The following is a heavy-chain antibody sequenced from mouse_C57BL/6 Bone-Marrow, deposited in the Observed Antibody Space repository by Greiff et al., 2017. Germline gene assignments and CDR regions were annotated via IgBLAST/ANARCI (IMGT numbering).Heavy chain of an antibody. D-gene: IGHD1-1*01. J-gene: IGHJ1*03. CDR1: GFTFSGYG. Sequence: EVMLVESGGDLVKPGGSLKLSCAVSGFTFSGYGMSWVRQTPDKRLAWVATISSGGSYTYYPDSVKGRFTISRDNAKRTLYLQMSSLKSEDTAMYYCARGPVLLRYPWYFDVWGTGTTVTGSS. V-gene: IGHV5-6*02. CDR3: ARGPVLLRYPWYFDV. CDR2: ISSGGSYT.